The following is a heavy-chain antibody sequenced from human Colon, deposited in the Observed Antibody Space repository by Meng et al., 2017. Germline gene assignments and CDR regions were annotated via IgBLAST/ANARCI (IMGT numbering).Heavy chain of an antibody. Sequence: SETLSLTCTVSGGSINSGSYYWSWIRQPAGEGLEWVGRIYASGNTNYNPSLKSRVTMSLDTSNNQFSLRLTPVTAADTAVYYCARTDTSASYHYFDYWGQGTLVTGSS. CDR3: ARTDTSASYHYFDY. D-gene: IGHD3-22*01. J-gene: IGHJ4*02. CDR1: GGSINSGSYY. CDR2: IYASGNT. V-gene: IGHV4-61*02.